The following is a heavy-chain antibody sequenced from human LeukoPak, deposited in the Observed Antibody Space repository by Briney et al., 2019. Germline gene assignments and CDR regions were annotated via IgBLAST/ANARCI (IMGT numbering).Heavy chain of an antibody. Sequence: ASVKVSCKASGYTFTNYFIHWVRQAPGQGLEWMGIINPSGGSTTYAQKFQDRVTMARDTSTSTFYMELSSLRSEDTAVYYCARDEGRNWFDPWGQGTLVTVSS. J-gene: IGHJ5*02. CDR2: INPSGGST. CDR1: GYTFTNYF. V-gene: IGHV1-46*01. CDR3: ARDEGRNWFDP.